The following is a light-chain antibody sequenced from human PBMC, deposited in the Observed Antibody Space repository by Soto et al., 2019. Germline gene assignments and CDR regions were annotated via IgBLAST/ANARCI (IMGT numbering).Light chain of an antibody. V-gene: IGKV1-33*01. J-gene: IGKJ5*01. CDR2: DAS. Sequence: DIQMTQSPSSLSASVGDRVTITCQASQDISNYLNWYQQKPGKAPMLLIYDASNLETGFPSRFSGSGSGTDFTFTIRSLQPEDIATYYCQQYDNLPITFGQRTRLESK. CDR3: QQYDNLPIT. CDR1: QDISNY.